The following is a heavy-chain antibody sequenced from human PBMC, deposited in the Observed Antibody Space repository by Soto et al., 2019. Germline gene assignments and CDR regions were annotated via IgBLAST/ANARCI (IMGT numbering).Heavy chain of an antibody. CDR2: IHINVDTT. J-gene: IGHJ4*02. CDR3: ATSLSGYFYNY. Sequence: GGSLRLSCAASGFTFSSYEMMWVRQAPGKGLEWVSYIHINVDTTYYADSVKGRFTISRDNAKNSMYLQMNSLRAGDTAVYYCATSLSGYFYNYWGQGTLVTVSS. V-gene: IGHV3-48*03. CDR1: GFTFSSYE. D-gene: IGHD3-22*01.